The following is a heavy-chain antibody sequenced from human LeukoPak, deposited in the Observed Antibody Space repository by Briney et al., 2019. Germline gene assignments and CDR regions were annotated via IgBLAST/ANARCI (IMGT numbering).Heavy chain of an antibody. CDR1: GFTFSSYE. D-gene: IGHD3-10*01. CDR3: ARHHYYGSGSYYLSVDFDY. CDR2: ISSSGSTI. J-gene: IGHJ4*02. Sequence: GGSLRLSCAASGFTFSSYEMNWVRQAPGKGLEWVSYISSSGSTIYYADSVKGRFTISRDNAKNSLYLQMNSLRAEDTAVCYCARHHYYGSGSYYLSVDFDYWGQGTLVTVSS. V-gene: IGHV3-48*03.